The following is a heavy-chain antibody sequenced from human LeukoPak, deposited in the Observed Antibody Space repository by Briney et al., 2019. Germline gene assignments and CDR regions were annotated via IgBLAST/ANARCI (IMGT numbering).Heavy chain of an antibody. CDR3: ARGSNWIDP. J-gene: IGHJ5*02. Sequence: PSETLSLTCNVPGDSINNYYWSWVRQPPGKGLEWIGYIYYSGSTNYNPTLKSRVTISKDPSKKQVALKLTSVTAADTAVYYCARGSNWIDPWGQGTLVTVSS. CDR2: IYYSGST. D-gene: IGHD6-6*01. V-gene: IGHV4-59*01. CDR1: GDSINNYY.